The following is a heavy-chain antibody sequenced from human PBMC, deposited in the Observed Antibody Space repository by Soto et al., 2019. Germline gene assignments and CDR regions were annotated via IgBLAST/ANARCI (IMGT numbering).Heavy chain of an antibody. D-gene: IGHD6-13*01. CDR2: ISSGGEYI. Sequence: EVQLVESGGGLVKPGGSLRLSCTASGLIFSNYGMNWVRQAAGKRPEWVSSISSGGEYIDYADSVKGRLTISRDNANNILYLQLTSLGVEDTAVYYCAKDGAAGAVMGVWGQGTTVTGSS. CDR1: GLIFSNYG. CDR3: AKDGAAGAVMGV. J-gene: IGHJ6*02. V-gene: IGHV3-21*06.